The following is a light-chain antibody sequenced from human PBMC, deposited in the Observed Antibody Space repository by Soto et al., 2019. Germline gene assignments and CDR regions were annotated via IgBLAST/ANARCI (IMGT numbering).Light chain of an antibody. Sequence: IVMIQSPLSLPVTPVEPSSSSCISSHILLHSNRYNYLNWYLQKPGQSPQLLIYLGSDRSSGVPDRVSGSGSGTDFTLTISRVEAEDVGVYYCMQALETPITFGQGTRLEIK. J-gene: IGKJ5*01. CDR1: HILLHSNRYNY. CDR3: MQALETPIT. CDR2: LGS. V-gene: IGKV2-28*01.